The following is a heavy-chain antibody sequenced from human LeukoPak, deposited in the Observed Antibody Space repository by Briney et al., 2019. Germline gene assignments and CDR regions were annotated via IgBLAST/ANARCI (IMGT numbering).Heavy chain of an antibody. D-gene: IGHD5-18*01. CDR2: IYYSGST. Sequence: SETLSLTCTVSGGSISSYYWSWIRQPPGKGLEWIGYIYYSGSTNYNPSLKSRVTISVDTSKNQFSLKLSSVTAADTAVYYCARGGYSYGYLYYLDYWGQGTLVTVSS. J-gene: IGHJ4*02. V-gene: IGHV4-59*01. CDR1: GGSISSYY. CDR3: ARGGYSYGYLYYLDY.